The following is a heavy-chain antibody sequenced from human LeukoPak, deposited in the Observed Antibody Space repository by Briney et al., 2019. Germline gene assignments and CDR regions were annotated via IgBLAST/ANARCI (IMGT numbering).Heavy chain of an antibody. CDR1: GGSISSSSYY. D-gene: IGHD4-23*01. Sequence: SETLSLTCTVSGGSISSSSYYWGWIRQPPGKGLEWIGSIYYSGSTYYNPSLKSRVTISVDTSKNQFSLKLSSVTAADTAVYYCARLKPVVTLFDYWGQGTLVTVSS. CDR2: IYYSGST. CDR3: ARLKPVVTLFDY. V-gene: IGHV4-39*01. J-gene: IGHJ4*02.